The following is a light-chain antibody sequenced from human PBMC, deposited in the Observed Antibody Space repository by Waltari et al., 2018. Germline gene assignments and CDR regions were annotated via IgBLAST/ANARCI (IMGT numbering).Light chain of an antibody. CDR1: QTVNTY. J-gene: IGKJ4*01. V-gene: IGKV3-11*01. CDR3: HQRLNWPLT. CDR2: DAS. Sequence: EIVLTQSPATLSLSPGERATLSCRASQTVNTYLAWYQQKPGQAPRLLIYDASERATAIPARFSGSGSGTDFTLTISSLETEDFAVYYCHQRLNWPLTFGGGTKVEI.